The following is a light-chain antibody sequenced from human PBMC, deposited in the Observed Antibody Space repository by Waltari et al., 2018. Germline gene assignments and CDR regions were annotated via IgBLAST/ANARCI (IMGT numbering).Light chain of an antibody. Sequence: QAVVTQEPSLTVSPGGTVTLTCGSSTGAVTSGHYPYWFQQKPGQAPRTLIYDTSNTHAWTPARVSGSLLGGKAALTLSGAQPEDEADYYCLLSYSCFRPGVFGGGTKLTVL. CDR1: TGAVTSGHY. V-gene: IGLV7-46*01. J-gene: IGLJ2*01. CDR2: DTS. CDR3: LLSYSCFRPGV.